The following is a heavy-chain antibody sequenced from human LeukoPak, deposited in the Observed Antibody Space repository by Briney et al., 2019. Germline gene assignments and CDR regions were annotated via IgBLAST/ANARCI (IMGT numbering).Heavy chain of an antibody. D-gene: IGHD5-18*01. CDR1: GFTFSSYA. Sequence: GRSLRLSCAASGFTFSSYAMSWVRQAPGKGLEWVSAISGSGGSTYYADSVKGRFIISRDNSKNTLYLQMNSLRAEDTAVYYCAIAAIQNFLFDYWGQGTLVTVSS. J-gene: IGHJ4*02. CDR2: ISGSGGST. V-gene: IGHV3-23*01. CDR3: AIAAIQNFLFDY.